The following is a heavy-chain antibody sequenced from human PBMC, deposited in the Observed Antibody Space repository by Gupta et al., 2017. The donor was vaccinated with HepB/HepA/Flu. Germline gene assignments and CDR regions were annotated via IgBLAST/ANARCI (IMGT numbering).Heavy chain of an antibody. D-gene: IGHD5-24*01. Sequence: EVQLVGSGGGWVQPGRSLSLSCAASGVTFDDYAMHWVRQAPRKGLEWVSSISWNSGIVGYAESVKGRFTISRDNAKNSLYLQINSLTDDDTASYYCARSRDTGRHDAYDIWGQGTMVTVSS. J-gene: IGHJ3*02. V-gene: IGHV3-9*01. CDR1: GVTFDDYA. CDR2: ISWNSGIV. CDR3: ARSRDTGRHDAYDI.